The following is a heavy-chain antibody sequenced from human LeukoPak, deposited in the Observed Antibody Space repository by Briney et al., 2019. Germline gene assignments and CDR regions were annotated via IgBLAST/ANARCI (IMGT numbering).Heavy chain of an antibody. D-gene: IGHD2-15*01. CDR1: GGTFSSYA. CDR2: IIPILGIE. Sequence: GASVQVSCKASGGTFSSYAISWVRQAPGQGLEWMGRIIPILGIENYAHKFQGRVTITADKSTNTDYVALNKLSSEGTDVYFCASIVVAATYDYWSEGTLVT. CDR3: ASIVVAATYDY. V-gene: IGHV1-69*04. J-gene: IGHJ4*02.